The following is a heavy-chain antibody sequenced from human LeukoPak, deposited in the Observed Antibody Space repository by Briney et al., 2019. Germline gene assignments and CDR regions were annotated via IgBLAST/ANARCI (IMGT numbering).Heavy chain of an antibody. Sequence: SETLSLTCTVSGGSISSSSYYWGWIRQPPGKGLEWIVSIYYSGSTYHNPSLKSRVTISVDTSKNQFSLKLSSVTAADTAVYYCARGVEYLYGSGSVDWYFDLWGRGTLVTVSS. J-gene: IGHJ2*01. CDR3: ARGVEYLYGSGSVDWYFDL. V-gene: IGHV4-39*01. CDR1: GGSISSSSYY. D-gene: IGHD3-10*01. CDR2: IYYSGST.